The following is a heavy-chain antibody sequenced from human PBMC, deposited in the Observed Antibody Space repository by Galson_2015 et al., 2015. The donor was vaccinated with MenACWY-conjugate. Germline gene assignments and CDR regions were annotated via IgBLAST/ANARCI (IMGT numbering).Heavy chain of an antibody. J-gene: IGHJ4*02. CDR2: SGDP. CDR3: ARDWRSRTGTGMGFDY. D-gene: IGHD1-7*01. V-gene: IGHV4-59*01. CDR1: GGSIRAFL. Sequence: ETLSLTCSVSGGSIRAFLWSWLRQAPGEGLEWIGHSGDPFQNPSLLSRRTISVDTSRNQVSLKLRSVTAADTAVYYCARDWRSRTGTGMGFDYWGQGTLVTVSS.